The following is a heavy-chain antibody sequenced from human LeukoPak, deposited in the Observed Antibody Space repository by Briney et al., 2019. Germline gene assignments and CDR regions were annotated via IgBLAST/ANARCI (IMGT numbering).Heavy chain of an antibody. V-gene: IGHV3-48*03. D-gene: IGHD5-18*01. CDR2: ISSSGSTI. CDR1: GFTFSSYE. Sequence: QTGGSLRLSCAASGFTFSSYEMNWVRQAPGKGLEWVSYISSSGSTIYYADSVKGRFTISRDNAKNSLYLQMNSLRAEDTAVYYCARDLGGVRGYSYAMDYWGQGTLVTVSS. CDR3: ARDLGGVRGYSYAMDY. J-gene: IGHJ4*02.